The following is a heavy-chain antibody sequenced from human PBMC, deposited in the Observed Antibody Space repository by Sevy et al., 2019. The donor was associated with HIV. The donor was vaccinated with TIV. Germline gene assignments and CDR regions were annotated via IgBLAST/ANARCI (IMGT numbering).Heavy chain of an antibody. CDR2: ISYDGSNK. J-gene: IGHJ1*01. V-gene: IGHV3-30-3*01. CDR1: GFTFSSYA. CDR3: ARGEYYYDSSGYYGPHYEYFQH. Sequence: GGSLRLSCAASGFTFSSYAMHWVRQAPGKGLEWVAVISYDGSNKYYADSVKGRFTISRDNSKNTLYLQMNSLRAEDTAVYYCARGEYYYDSSGYYGPHYEYFQHWGQGTLVTVSS. D-gene: IGHD3-22*01.